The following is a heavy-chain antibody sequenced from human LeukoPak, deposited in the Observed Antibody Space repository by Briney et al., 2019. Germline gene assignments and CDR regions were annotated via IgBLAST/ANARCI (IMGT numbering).Heavy chain of an antibody. CDR2: IWYDGSKK. J-gene: IGHJ3*02. D-gene: IGHD1-1*01. CDR3: ATSAPNWNDMSI. V-gene: IGHV3-33*01. Sequence: PGGSLRLSCAASGFTFNNYGTHWVRQAPGKGLEWVAVIWYDGSKKYYADSVKGRFTISRDNSKNTLYLQMHNLRAEDTAVYYCATSAPNWNDMSIWGQGTMVTVSS. CDR1: GFTFNNYG.